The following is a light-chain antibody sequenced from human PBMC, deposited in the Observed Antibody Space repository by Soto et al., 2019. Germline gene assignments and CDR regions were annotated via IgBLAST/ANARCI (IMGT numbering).Light chain of an antibody. J-gene: IGKJ1*01. CDR3: KQYNVYWK. CDR1: QGINIW. V-gene: IGKV1-5*03. Sequence: DIQVTPSPPTLSASVVDRVTITCRASQGINIWLAWYQQKPGRAPKLLIYQASTLESGVPSRFSGSGSGTEFTLTISSLQPDDFATYYCKQYNVYWKCGQGNKGAIK. CDR2: QAS.